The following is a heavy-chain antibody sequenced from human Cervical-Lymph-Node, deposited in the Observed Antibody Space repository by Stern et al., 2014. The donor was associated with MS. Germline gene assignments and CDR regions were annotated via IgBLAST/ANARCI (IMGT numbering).Heavy chain of an antibody. Sequence: QVQLVQSGSGLVKPSQTLSLTCAVSGGSISSGDYSWSWIRQPPGKSLEWLRYIVHSGSTYYNPSLKSRVSISVDRSKNQFSLKLSSVTAADTAMYYCARIFGGNFDNWGQGTLVTVSS. V-gene: IGHV4-30-2*01. D-gene: IGHD4-23*01. J-gene: IGHJ4*02. CDR1: GGSISSGDYS. CDR3: ARIFGGNFDN. CDR2: IVHSGST.